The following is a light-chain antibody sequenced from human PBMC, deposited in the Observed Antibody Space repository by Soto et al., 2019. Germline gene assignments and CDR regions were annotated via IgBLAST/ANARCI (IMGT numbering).Light chain of an antibody. J-gene: IGKJ1*01. V-gene: IGKV3-20*01. CDR2: GAS. CDR3: QQYGSSPRT. CDR1: QSVSSSY. Sequence: EIVLTQSPGTLYLSPGERATLSCRASQSVSSSYLAWYQQKPGQAPRLLIYGASSRATGIPDRFSGSGSGTDFTLTISRLEPEDFAVYYCQQYGSSPRTFGQGTKVHIK.